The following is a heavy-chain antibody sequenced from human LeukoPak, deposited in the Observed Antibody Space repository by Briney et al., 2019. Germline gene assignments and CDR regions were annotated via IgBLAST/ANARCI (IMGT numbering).Heavy chain of an antibody. Sequence: GASVKVSCKASGGTFGSYAISWVRQAPGQGLEWMGWISAYNGNTNYAQKLQGRVTMTTDTSTSTVYMEMRSLRSDDTALYYCARGSGSYSPFDYWGQGTLVTVSS. D-gene: IGHD1-26*01. CDR1: GGTFGSYA. V-gene: IGHV1-18*01. CDR2: ISAYNGNT. J-gene: IGHJ4*02. CDR3: ARGSGSYSPFDY.